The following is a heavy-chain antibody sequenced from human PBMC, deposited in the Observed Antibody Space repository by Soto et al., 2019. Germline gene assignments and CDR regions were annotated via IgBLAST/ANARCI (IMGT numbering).Heavy chain of an antibody. CDR3: VRVRLGAPTRYFDY. CDR2: IKNKANSYTT. V-gene: IGHV3-72*01. Sequence: EVQLVESEGGLVQPGGSLRLSCAASGFSFSDHYMDWVRQAAGKGLEWVGGIKNKANSYTTQYAAAVKGRFTISREDSKNSLSLQMSSLKSDDTAVYYCVRVRLGAPTRYFDYWGQGTLVTVSS. J-gene: IGHJ4*02. CDR1: GFSFSDHY.